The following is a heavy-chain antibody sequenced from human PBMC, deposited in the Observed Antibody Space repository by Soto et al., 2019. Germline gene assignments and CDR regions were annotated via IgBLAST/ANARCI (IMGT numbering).Heavy chain of an antibody. Sequence: SETLSLTFSVYGGSFSGYYWSWIRQPPGKGLEWIGEINHSGSTNYNPSLKSRVTISVDTSKNQFSLKLSSVTATDTAVYYCATTPGLSPAGSFDWWGQGILVTVSS. CDR2: INHSGST. J-gene: IGHJ4*02. CDR1: GGSFSGYY. V-gene: IGHV4-34*01. CDR3: ATTPGLSPAGSFDW. D-gene: IGHD6-13*01.